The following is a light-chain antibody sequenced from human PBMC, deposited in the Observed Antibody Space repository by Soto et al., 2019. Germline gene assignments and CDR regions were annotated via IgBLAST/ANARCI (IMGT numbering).Light chain of an antibody. Sequence: QSALTQPPSASGSPGQPVTISCAGTSSDIGVYDFVSWYQHHPGKAPRLIIYEVVQRPSGVPDRFSGSKSGNTASLTVSGLQAADEADYFCKSYAGSNTYVFGSGTKV. CDR3: KSYAGSNTYV. V-gene: IGLV2-8*01. CDR2: EVV. CDR1: SSDIGVYDF. J-gene: IGLJ1*01.